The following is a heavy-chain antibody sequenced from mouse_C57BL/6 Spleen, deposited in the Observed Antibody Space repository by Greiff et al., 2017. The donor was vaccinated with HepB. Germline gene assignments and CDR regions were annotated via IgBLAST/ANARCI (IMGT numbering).Heavy chain of an antibody. V-gene: IGHV2-3*01. CDR2: IWGDGST. CDR3: ATGGTNWAFDY. CDR1: GFSLTSYG. J-gene: IGHJ2*01. D-gene: IGHD4-1*01. Sequence: QVQLQQSGPGLVAPSQSLSITCTVSGFSLTSYGVSWVRQPPGKGLEWLGVIWGDGSTNYHSALISRLSISKDNSKSQVFLKLNSLQTYDTATYYCATGGTNWAFDYWGQGTTLTVSS.